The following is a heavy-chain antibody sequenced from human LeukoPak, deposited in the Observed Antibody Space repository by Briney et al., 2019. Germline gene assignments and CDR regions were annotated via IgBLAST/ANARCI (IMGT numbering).Heavy chain of an antibody. D-gene: IGHD1-26*01. CDR3: AKEGSYSGSRFDY. J-gene: IGHJ4*02. Sequence: GGSLRLSCAASGFTFSSYAMSWVRQAPGKGLEWVSFISGGGDDKYYADSVRGRFTMSRDNSKNTLFLQMNSLRGEDTAVYYCAKEGSYSGSRFDYWGQGPLVTVSS. CDR2: ISGGGDDK. CDR1: GFTFSSYA. V-gene: IGHV3-23*01.